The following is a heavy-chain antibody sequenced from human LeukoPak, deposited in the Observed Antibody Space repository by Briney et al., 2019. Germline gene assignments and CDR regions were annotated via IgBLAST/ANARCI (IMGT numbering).Heavy chain of an antibody. Sequence: GGSLRLSCAASGFTFSSFAMSWVRQAPGKGLEWVSTVSSGVGSTYYADSVKDRFTISRDNPRNTLYLQMNSLRAEDTAVYYCARGTGGTNYRSPEYWGQGTLVTVSS. D-gene: IGHD1-26*01. CDR2: VSSGVGST. J-gene: IGHJ4*02. CDR3: ARGTGGTNYRSPEY. CDR1: GFTFSSFA. V-gene: IGHV3-23*01.